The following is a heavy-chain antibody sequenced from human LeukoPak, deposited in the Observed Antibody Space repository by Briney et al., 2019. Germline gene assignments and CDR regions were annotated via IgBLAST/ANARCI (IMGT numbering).Heavy chain of an antibody. V-gene: IGHV3-21*01. CDR2: ISSSSSSYI. D-gene: IGHD6-13*01. CDR1: VFTFSSYN. J-gene: IGHJ4*02. CDR3: ARDPYSGSWYGSYFVA. Sequence: GGSLRLSCAASVFTFSSYNINWVRQAPGKGLEWVSSISSSSSSYIYYADSVKGRFTISRDNSKNSLYLQMNSLRGEDTAVYYWARDPYSGSWYGSYFVAWGQGTLVTVSS.